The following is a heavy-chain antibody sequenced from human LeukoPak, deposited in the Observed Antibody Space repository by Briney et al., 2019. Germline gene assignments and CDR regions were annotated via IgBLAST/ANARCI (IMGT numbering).Heavy chain of an antibody. Sequence: PGGSLRLSCSASGFTFSSYSMHWVRQAPGKGLEYVSSITDKGGSTNYAKSAKGRFTISRDNSKSTLYLQMSSLRAEDTAVYYCVRLHDSSGYYYPLFGYWGQGTLVTVSS. CDR1: GFTFSSYS. CDR2: ITDKGGST. V-gene: IGHV3-64D*06. CDR3: VRLHDSSGYYYPLFGY. D-gene: IGHD3-22*01. J-gene: IGHJ4*02.